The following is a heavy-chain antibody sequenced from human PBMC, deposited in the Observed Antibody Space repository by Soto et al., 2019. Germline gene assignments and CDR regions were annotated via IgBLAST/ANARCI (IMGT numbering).Heavy chain of an antibody. CDR2: SSAYNGNT. CDR3: ARDRGSFGVVHAFDI. CDR1: GYSFSNYG. D-gene: IGHD3-3*01. J-gene: IGHJ3*02. Sequence: QGQLVQSGAEVKKPGASVKVSCRSSGYSFSNYGISWVRQAPGQGLEWMGWSSAYNGNTAYAQILQGRVTMTTDKSTSTAYMELRGLRSDDTAVYYCARDRGSFGVVHAFDIWGQGTVVTVSS. V-gene: IGHV1-18*01.